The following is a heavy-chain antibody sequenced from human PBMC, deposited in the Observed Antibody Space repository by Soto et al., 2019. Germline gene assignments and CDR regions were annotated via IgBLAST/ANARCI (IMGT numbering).Heavy chain of an antibody. CDR2: IYYSGST. CDR3: ARVGDYGDDYYYYGMDV. CDR1: GGSISSYY. D-gene: IGHD4-17*01. J-gene: IGHJ6*02. Sequence: SETLSLTCTVSGGSISSYYWSWIRQPPGKGLEGMGYIYYSGSTNYTPSLKSRVTISVDTSKNQFSLKLSSATAADTAVYYCARVGDYGDDYYYYGMDVWGQGTTVTVSS. V-gene: IGHV4-59*01.